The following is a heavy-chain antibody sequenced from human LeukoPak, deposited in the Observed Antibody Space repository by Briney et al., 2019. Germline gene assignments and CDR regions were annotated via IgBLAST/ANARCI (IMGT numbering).Heavy chain of an antibody. D-gene: IGHD5-12*01. Sequence: ASVKVSCKASGYTFTSYYMHWVRQAPGRGLEWMGIINPSGGSTSYAQKFQGRVTMTRDMSTSTVYMELSSLRSEDTAVYYCARDQEGVATTFDYWGQGTPVTVSS. CDR3: ARDQEGVATTFDY. CDR2: INPSGGST. CDR1: GYTFTSYY. V-gene: IGHV1-46*01. J-gene: IGHJ4*02.